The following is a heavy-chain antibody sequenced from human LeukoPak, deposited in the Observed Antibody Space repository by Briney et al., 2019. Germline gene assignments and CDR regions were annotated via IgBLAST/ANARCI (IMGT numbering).Heavy chain of an antibody. CDR3: ARGDAGYYYGMDV. Sequence: GGSLRLSCAASGFTFSSYEMNWVRQAPGKGLEWVSYISGSGSTIYYADSGKGRFTISRDNAKNSLNLQMNSLRAEDTAVYYCARGDAGYYYGMDVWGQGTTVTVSS. CDR2: ISGSGSTI. D-gene: IGHD3-16*01. J-gene: IGHJ6*02. V-gene: IGHV3-48*03. CDR1: GFTFSSYE.